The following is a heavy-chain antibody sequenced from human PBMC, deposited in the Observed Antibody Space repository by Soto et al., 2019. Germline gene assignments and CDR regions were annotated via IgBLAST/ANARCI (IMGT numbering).Heavy chain of an antibody. CDR2: ISSSSSTI. V-gene: IGHV3-48*02. J-gene: IGHJ6*02. CDR1: GFTFSSYS. D-gene: IGHD3-3*01. Sequence: GGSLRLSCAASGFTFSSYSMNWVRQAPGKGLEWVSYISSSSSTIYYADSVKGRFTISRDNAKNSLYLQMNSLRDEDTAVYYCARDPSGYYYYYGMDVWGQGTTVTVSS. CDR3: ARDPSGYYYYYGMDV.